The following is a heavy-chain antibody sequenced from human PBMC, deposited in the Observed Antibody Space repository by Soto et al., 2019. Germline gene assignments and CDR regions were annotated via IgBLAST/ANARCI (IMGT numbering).Heavy chain of an antibody. CDR2: IYYRDNT. V-gene: IGHV4-39*01. D-gene: IGHD3-9*01. J-gene: IGHJ4*02. CDR3: ARLEGLATISYYFDF. Sequence: QLQESGPGLVKPSETLSLTCSVSGDSINSDKYYWGWIRQPPGKGLEWIGSIYYRDNTYYNPSLQPRVTISLDKSKSQFSLRLNSVTAADSAVYFCARLEGLATISYYFDFWGQGAQVTVSS. CDR1: GDSINSDKYY.